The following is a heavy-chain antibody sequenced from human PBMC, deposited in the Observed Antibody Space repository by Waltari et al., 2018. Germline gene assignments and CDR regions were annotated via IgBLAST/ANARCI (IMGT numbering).Heavy chain of an antibody. CDR3: ARKTTGTILDY. V-gene: IGHV4-39*01. J-gene: IGHJ4*02. CDR1: ADSISSSNY. D-gene: IGHD1-1*01. CDR2: ISYSGGT. Sequence: QLQLQESGPGLVKPSETLSLTCAVPADSISSSNYWAWIRQPPGKGLEWIGTISYSGGTYYNSSLKSRVTISADTSKTQFSLKLSSVTAADTAVYYCARKTTGTILDYWGQGTLVIVSS.